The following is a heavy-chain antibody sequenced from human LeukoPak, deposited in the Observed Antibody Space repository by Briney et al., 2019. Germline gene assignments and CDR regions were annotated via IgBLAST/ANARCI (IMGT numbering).Heavy chain of an antibody. CDR3: ARESKGHPFDP. CDR2: INPNSGGT. V-gene: IGHV1-2*02. D-gene: IGHD4-11*01. CDR1: GCTFTGYY. J-gene: IGHJ5*02. Sequence: ASVKVSCKASGCTFTGYYVHWVRQAPGQGLEWMGWINPNSGGTNYAQKFQGRVTMTRDTSISTAYMELSRLRSDDTAVYYCARESKGHPFDPWGQGTLVTVSS.